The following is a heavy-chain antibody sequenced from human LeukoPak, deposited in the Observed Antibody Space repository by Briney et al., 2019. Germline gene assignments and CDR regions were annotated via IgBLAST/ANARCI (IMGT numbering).Heavy chain of an antibody. J-gene: IGHJ6*03. D-gene: IGHD3-9*01. V-gene: IGHV3-21*01. CDR1: GFTFGSYS. CDR2: ISSSSSYI. Sequence: PGGSLRLSCAASGFTFGSYSINWVRQAPGKGLEWVSSISSSSSYIYFPDSVKGRFTISRDNAKNSLYLQMNSLRAEDTAVFYCARGSYYDILTGYYATLGYMDVWGKGTTVTVSS. CDR3: ARGSYYDILTGYYATLGYMDV.